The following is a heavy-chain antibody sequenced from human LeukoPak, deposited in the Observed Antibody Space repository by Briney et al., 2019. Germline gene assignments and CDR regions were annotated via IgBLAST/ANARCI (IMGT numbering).Heavy chain of an antibody. V-gene: IGHV3-15*01. J-gene: IGHJ5*02. CDR2: IKSKTDGGTT. D-gene: IGHD3-10*01. Sequence: PGGSLRLSCAASGFTFSNAWMSWVRQAPGKGLEWVGRIKSKTDGGTTDYAAPVKGRFTISRDDSKNTLSLQMNSLKTEDTAVYYSTTDSFRGDNWFDPWGQGTLVTVSS. CDR3: TTDSFRGDNWFDP. CDR1: GFTFSNAW.